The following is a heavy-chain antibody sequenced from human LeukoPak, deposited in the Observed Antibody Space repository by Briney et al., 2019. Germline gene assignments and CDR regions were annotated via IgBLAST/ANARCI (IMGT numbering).Heavy chain of an antibody. D-gene: IGHD3-10*01. CDR3: ARDPVVRGVADDY. J-gene: IGHJ4*02. V-gene: IGHV3-21*01. CDR1: GFTFSSYS. Sequence: PGGSLRLSCAASGFTFSSYSMNWVRQAPGKGLEWVSSISSSSSYIYYADSVKGRFTISRDNAKNSLYLQMNSLRAEDTAVYYCARDPVVRGVADDYWGQGTLVTVSS. CDR2: ISSSSSYI.